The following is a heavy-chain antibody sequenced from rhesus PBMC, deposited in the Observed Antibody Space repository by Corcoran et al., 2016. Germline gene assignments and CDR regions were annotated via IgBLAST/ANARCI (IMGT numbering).Heavy chain of an antibody. J-gene: IGHJ1*01. Sequence: QLQLQESGPGLVKPSETLSLTCAVSGGSISGSWWSWIRQPPGKGLAWIGRIDSSGSTAYNPSLKSRVTISRDTSKNQFSLKLSSVTAADTAVYYCARGGDTVLAVVAPAEYFEFWGQGALVTVSS. CDR3: ARGGDTVLAVVAPAEYFEF. D-gene: IGHD2-21*01. V-gene: IGHV4-160*01. CDR1: GGSISGSW. CDR2: IDSSGST.